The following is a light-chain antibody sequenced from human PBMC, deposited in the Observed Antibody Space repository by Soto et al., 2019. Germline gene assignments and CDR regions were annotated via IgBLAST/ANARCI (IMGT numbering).Light chain of an antibody. Sequence: SYELTQPPSVSVAPGQTARITCGGNNIGSKGVHWYQQKPGQAPVLVVYDDNDRPSGIPERFSGSNSGNTATLTISRVEAGDEADYYCQVWDSSGDHVVFGGGTKVTVL. CDR3: QVWDSSGDHVV. CDR1: NIGSKG. J-gene: IGLJ2*01. V-gene: IGLV3-21*02. CDR2: DDN.